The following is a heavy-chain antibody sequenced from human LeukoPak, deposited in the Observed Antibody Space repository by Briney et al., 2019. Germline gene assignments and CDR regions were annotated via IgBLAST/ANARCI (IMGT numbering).Heavy chain of an antibody. CDR2: IIPILGIA. V-gene: IGHV1-69*04. D-gene: IGHD1-1*01. J-gene: IGHJ4*02. CDR3: ARVRGWNDSPSPFDY. CDR1: GYRFITFG. Sequence: SVKVSCKTSGYRFITFGINWARQAPGQGLEWMGRIIPILGIANYAQKFQGRVTITADESTSTAYMELSSLRSEDTAVYYCARVRGWNDSPSPFDYWGQGTLVTVSS.